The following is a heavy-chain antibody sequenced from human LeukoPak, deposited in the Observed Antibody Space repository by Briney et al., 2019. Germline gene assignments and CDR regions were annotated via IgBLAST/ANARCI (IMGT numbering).Heavy chain of an antibody. CDR2: ISAYNGNT. J-gene: IGHJ4*02. D-gene: IGHD3-16*02. CDR3: ARDTGSYDYVWGSYPYY. V-gene: IGHV1-18*01. CDR1: GYTLTSYG. Sequence: GASVKVSCKASGYTLTSYGISWVRQAPGQGLEWMGWISAYNGNTNHAQKLQGRVTMTTDTSTSTAYMELRSLRSDDTAVYYCARDTGSYDYVWGSYPYYWGQGTLVTISS.